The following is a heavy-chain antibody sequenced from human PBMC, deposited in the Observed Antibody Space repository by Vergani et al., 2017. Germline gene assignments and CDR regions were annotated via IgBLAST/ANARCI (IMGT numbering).Heavy chain of an antibody. Sequence: EVQLVQSGAEVKKPGESLKISCKGSGYSFTSYWIGWVRQMPGKGLEWMGIIYPGDSDTRYSPSFQGQVTISADKSISTAYLQWSSRKASDTAMYYCARMGAYTMIVVAVDAFDFWGQGTMVTVSS. D-gene: IGHD3-22*01. CDR1: GYSFTSYW. CDR3: ARMGAYTMIVVAVDAFDF. CDR2: IYPGDSDT. J-gene: IGHJ3*01. V-gene: IGHV5-51*01.